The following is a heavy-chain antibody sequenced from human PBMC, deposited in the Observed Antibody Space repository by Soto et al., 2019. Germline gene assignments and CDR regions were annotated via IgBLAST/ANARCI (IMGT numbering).Heavy chain of an antibody. D-gene: IGHD3-3*01. CDR3: SNGHFDFWSGYNAVDDTDV. V-gene: IGHV3-49*04. J-gene: IGHJ6*02. CDR1: GFTFGDYT. Sequence: PGGSLRLSCTTSGFTFGDYTMTWVRQAPGKGLEWVGFIRSKPYGGTTEYAASVKGRFTISRDDSKSIAYLQMNSLKTEDTAVYFCSNGHFDFWSGYNAVDDTDVWGQGITVTVSS. CDR2: IRSKPYGGTT.